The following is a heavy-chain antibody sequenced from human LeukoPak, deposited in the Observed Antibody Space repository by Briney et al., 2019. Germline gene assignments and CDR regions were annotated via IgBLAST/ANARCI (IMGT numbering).Heavy chain of an antibody. CDR1: GFTFSTYA. V-gene: IGHV3-23*01. D-gene: IGHD4-17*01. CDR2: VSRGGDST. Sequence: PGGSLRLSCAASGFTFSTYAMNWVRQAPGKGLEWVSTVSRGGDSTDYADSVKGRFTISRDNSKNTVYLQMNSLRAEDTAVYYCAKDLFGDYGGLDYWGQGTLVTVSS. J-gene: IGHJ4*02. CDR3: AKDLFGDYGGLDY.